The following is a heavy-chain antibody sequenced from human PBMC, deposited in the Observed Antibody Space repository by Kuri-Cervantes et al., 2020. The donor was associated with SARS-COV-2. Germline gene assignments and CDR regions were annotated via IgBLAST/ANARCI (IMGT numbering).Heavy chain of an antibody. V-gene: IGHV4-39*01. Sequence: SETLSLTCTVSGGSISSPNYYWGWIRQPPGKGLEWIGSIHYSGNTHYSPSLKSRVTISVDTSKNQFSLKLNSVPAAGTGVYYCARHFGYSYDSGGPGAYYFDYWGQGTLVTVSS. CDR3: ARHFGYSYDSGGPGAYYFDY. D-gene: IGHD3-22*01. CDR1: GGSISSPNYY. CDR2: IHYSGNT. J-gene: IGHJ4*02.